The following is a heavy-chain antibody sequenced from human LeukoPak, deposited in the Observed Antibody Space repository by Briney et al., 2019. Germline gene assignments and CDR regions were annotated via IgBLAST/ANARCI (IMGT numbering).Heavy chain of an antibody. J-gene: IGHJ4*02. D-gene: IGHD3-22*01. CDR3: ARAISGHRYYYDSSGYYFDY. V-gene: IGHV4-34*01. Sequence: SETLSLTCAVYGGSSSGYYWSWIRQPPGKGLEWIGEINHSGSTNYNPSLKSRVTISVDTSKNQFSLKLSSVTAADTAVYYCARAISGHRYYYDSSGYYFDYRGQGTLVTVSS. CDR2: INHSGST. CDR1: GGSSSGYY.